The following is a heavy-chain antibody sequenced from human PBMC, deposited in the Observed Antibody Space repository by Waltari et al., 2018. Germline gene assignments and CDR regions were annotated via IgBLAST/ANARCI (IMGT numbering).Heavy chain of an antibody. V-gene: IGHV4-38-2*01. D-gene: IGHD3-22*01. CDR1: GFSISRGYY. J-gene: IGHJ3*02. CDR2: IYESGST. CDR3: ARGPVFKYYYHAFDI. Sequence: QVQLQEPGPGLVKPSETLSLTSAVSGFSISRGYYWGWVRQPPGKGLEWIGSIYESGSTYHNPSLKSRVTISIDTSKNQFSLKLTSVTAADTSMYYCARGPVFKYYYHAFDIWGQGTMVTVSS.